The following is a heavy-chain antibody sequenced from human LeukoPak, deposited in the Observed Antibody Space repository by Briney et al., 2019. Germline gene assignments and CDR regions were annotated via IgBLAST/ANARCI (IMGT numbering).Heavy chain of an antibody. V-gene: IGHV4-34*01. CDR2: INHSGST. CDR1: GGSFSGYY. Sequence: PSETLSLTCAVYGGSFSGYYWSWIRQPPGKGLEWIGEINHSGSTNYNPSLKSRVTISVDTSKNQFSLKLSSVTAADTAVYYCARGKAAVAGANWYFDLWGRGTLVTVSS. D-gene: IGHD6-19*01. CDR3: ARGKAAVAGANWYFDL. J-gene: IGHJ2*01.